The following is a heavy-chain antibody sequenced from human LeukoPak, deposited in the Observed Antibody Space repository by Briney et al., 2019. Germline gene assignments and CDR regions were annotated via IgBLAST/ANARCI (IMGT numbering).Heavy chain of an antibody. Sequence: GASVKVSCKASGYTFTNYYIHWMRQAPGQGLEWMGIINPSGGSSSSPQKFQGRVTMTTDTSTGTVYMELSSLRSEDTAVYYCARDKDPYSSSLSWWGQGTLVTVSS. D-gene: IGHD6-13*01. CDR3: ARDKDPYSSSLSW. CDR2: INPSGGSS. J-gene: IGHJ4*02. V-gene: IGHV1-46*01. CDR1: GYTFTNYY.